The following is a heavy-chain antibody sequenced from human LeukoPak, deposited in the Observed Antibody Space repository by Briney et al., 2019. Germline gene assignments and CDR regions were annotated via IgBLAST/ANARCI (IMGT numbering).Heavy chain of an antibody. CDR2: IYYGGST. J-gene: IGHJ5*02. Sequence: SETLSLTCTVSGGSISSGDYYWSWIRQPPGKGLEWIGYIYYGGSTYYNPSLKSRVTISVDTSKNQFSLKLSSVTAADTAVYYCARGGDIVVVPAAIASGSNWFDPWGQGTLVTVSS. CDR1: GGSISSGDYY. CDR3: ARGGDIVVVPAAIASGSNWFDP. D-gene: IGHD2-2*01. V-gene: IGHV4-30-4*01.